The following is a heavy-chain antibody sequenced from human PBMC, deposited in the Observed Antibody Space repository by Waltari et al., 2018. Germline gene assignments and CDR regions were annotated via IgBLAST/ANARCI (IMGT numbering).Heavy chain of an antibody. V-gene: IGHV3-30*02. J-gene: IGHJ6*03. Sequence: QVQLVESGGGVVQPGGSLRLSCAASGFTFSSYGMHWVRQAPGKGLEWVAFIRYDGSNKYYADSVKGRFTISRDNSKNTLYLQMNSLRAEDTAVYYCAKDLVDSYYYYMDVWGKGTTVTISS. CDR2: IRYDGSNK. CDR3: AKDLVDSYYYYMDV. CDR1: GFTFSSYG. D-gene: IGHD3-16*01.